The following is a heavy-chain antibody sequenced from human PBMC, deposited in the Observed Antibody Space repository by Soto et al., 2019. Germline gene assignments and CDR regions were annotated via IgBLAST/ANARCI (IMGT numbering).Heavy chain of an antibody. CDR3: ATQSREEYCSSATCYYFHY. Sequence: SATLSLTRTFYGSPISSDTYYRGWVRPPPGWGLEWIASIYYSGSSYYNPSLKSRVTISGDTSKNQFSLRLSSVTAADTAVYYCATQSREEYCSSATCYYFHYWGQGTLVTVS. D-gene: IGHD2-2*01. CDR2: IYYSGSS. V-gene: IGHV4-39*01. J-gene: IGHJ4*02. CDR1: GSPISSDTYY.